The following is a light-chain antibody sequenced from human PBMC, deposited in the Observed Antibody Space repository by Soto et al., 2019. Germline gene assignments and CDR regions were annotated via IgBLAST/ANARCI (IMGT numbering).Light chain of an antibody. CDR2: AAY. CDR3: KQSYSTPWT. Sequence: IQMTQSPSSLSASVGDRVTITCRASQSISSYLNWYQQKPGKAPKLLIYAAYSLQSGVQSRFSGSGSGTDFTLTISSLQPEEFATYYCKQSYSTPWTVGQGTKVDIK. V-gene: IGKV1-39*01. CDR1: QSISSY. J-gene: IGKJ1*01.